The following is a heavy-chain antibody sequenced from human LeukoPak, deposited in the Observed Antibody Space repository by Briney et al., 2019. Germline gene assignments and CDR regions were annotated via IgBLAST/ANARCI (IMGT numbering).Heavy chain of an antibody. D-gene: IGHD2-2*01. CDR2: MNPNTGNT. Sequence: GASVKVSCKASGYTFTSYEINWVRQATGQGLEWMGWMNPNTGNTGYAQNFQGRVTMTSDTSITTAYMELNSLTSEDTAVYYCARGGFPSASWGQGTLVTVSS. V-gene: IGHV1-8*01. CDR1: GYTFTSYE. J-gene: IGHJ4*02. CDR3: ARGGFPSAS.